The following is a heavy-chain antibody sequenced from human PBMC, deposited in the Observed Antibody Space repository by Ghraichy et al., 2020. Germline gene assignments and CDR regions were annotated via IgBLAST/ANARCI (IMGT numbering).Heavy chain of an antibody. CDR3: AREMYP. J-gene: IGHJ5*02. D-gene: IGHD2-8*01. V-gene: IGHV3-21*01. CDR2: IRNSSKYI. Sequence: GGSLRLSCAASGFIFSDYDMNWVRQAPGKRLEWLSSIRNSSKYIYYADSVKGRFTVSRDNAKNSLYLQMNNLKAEDTAIYYCAREMYPWGQGTLVTVSS. CDR1: GFIFSDYD.